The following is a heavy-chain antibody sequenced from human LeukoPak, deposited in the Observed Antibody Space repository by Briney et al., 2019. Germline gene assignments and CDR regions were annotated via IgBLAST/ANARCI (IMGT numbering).Heavy chain of an antibody. CDR1: GFTFSSYA. CDR3: ARDRHSVYYFDY. CDR2: ISYDGSNK. J-gene: IGHJ4*02. V-gene: IGHV3-30-3*01. Sequence: PGRSLRLSCAASGFTFSSYAMHWVRQAPGKGLEWVAVISYDGSNKYYADSVKSRFTISRDNSKNTLYLQMNSLRAEDTAVYYCARDRHSVYYFDYWGQGTLVTVSS.